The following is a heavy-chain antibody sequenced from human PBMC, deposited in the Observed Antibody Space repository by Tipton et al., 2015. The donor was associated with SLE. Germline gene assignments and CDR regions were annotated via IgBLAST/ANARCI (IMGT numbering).Heavy chain of an antibody. Sequence: TLSLTCSVSGASIRSQYWGWIRQPPGKGLEWIGYIYHSGYSSTNYNPSLKSRVTLSVDTSKNQFSLKLSSVTAADTAVYYCARGGIGGYDSFDYWGQGTLVTVSS. CDR1: GASIRSQY. CDR2: IYHSGYSST. V-gene: IGHV4-59*11. CDR3: ARGGIGGYDSFDY. J-gene: IGHJ4*02. D-gene: IGHD5-12*01.